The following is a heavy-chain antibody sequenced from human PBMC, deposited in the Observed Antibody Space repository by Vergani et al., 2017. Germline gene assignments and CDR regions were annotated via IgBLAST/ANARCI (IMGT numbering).Heavy chain of an antibody. V-gene: IGHV3-21*01. Sequence: EVQLLESGGGLVQPGGSLRLSCAASGFTFSSYAMSWVRQAPGKGLEWVSSISSSSSYIYYADSVKGRFTISRDNAKNSLYLQMNSLRAEDTAVYYCAREGSGGGYFDYWGQGTLVTVSS. D-gene: IGHD2-15*01. CDR1: GFTFSSYA. CDR2: ISSSSSYI. CDR3: AREGSGGGYFDY. J-gene: IGHJ4*02.